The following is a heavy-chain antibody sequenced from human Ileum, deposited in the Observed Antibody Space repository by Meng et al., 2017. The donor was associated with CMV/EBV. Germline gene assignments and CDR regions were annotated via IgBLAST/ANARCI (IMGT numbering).Heavy chain of an antibody. Sequence: GESLKISCAASGFTFSRYWMHWVRQAPGQGLAWVSRVDSDGSSTSYADSVKGRFTISRDNAKNTLFLQMNSLRAEDTAVYYCAKREGDCSTTSCYFVAFDIWGQGTVVTVSS. J-gene: IGHJ3*02. V-gene: IGHV3-74*01. D-gene: IGHD2-2*01. CDR2: VDSDGSST. CDR3: AKREGDCSTTSCYFVAFDI. CDR1: GFTFSRYW.